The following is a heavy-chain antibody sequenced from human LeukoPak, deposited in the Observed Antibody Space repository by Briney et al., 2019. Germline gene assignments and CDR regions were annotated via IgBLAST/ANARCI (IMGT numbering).Heavy chain of an antibody. V-gene: IGHV4-4*07. Sequence: PSETLSLTCTVSGGSISSYYWSWIRQPAGKGLEWIGRIFIGGNTNYNPSLRSRVTMSMDTSKNQLSLKLSSVTAADTAVYYCARDPAHTGYFDYWGQGTLVSVSS. CDR1: GGSISSYY. CDR2: IFIGGNT. J-gene: IGHJ4*02. CDR3: ARDPAHTGYFDY.